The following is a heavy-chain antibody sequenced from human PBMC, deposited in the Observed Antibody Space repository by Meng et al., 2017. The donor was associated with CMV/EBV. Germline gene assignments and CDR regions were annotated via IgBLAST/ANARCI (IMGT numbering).Heavy chain of an antibody. D-gene: IGHD3-3*01. CDR3: ARLGGVTIFGVVIPNWFDP. V-gene: IGHV4-4*02. CDR1: GGSISSSNW. J-gene: IGHJ5*02. Sequence: GSLRLSCAVSGGSISSSNWWSWVRQPPGKGLEWIGEIYHSGSTNYNPSLKSRVTISVDTSKNQFSLKLSSVTAADTAVYYCARLGGVTIFGVVIPNWFDPWGQGTLVTVSS. CDR2: IYHSGST.